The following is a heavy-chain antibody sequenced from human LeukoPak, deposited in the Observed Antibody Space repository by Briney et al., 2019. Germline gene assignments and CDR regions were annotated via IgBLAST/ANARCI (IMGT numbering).Heavy chain of an antibody. V-gene: IGHV3-23*01. J-gene: IGHJ5*01. CDR2: ISGSGGST. CDR3: AKDTRSPGTAVAGHKNWFDS. D-gene: IGHD6-19*01. CDR1: IFTFSTYA. Sequence: GGSLRLLCATSIFTFSTYAMSWAPGAPGKGRECVAAISGSGGSTYCADSVKGRFTISRDNSKNTLFLQMKSLRVEDTAVYYCAKDTRSPGTAVAGHKNWFDSWGQGTLVTVSS.